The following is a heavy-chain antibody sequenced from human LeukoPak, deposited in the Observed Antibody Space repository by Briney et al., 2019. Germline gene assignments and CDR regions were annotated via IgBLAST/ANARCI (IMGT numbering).Heavy chain of an antibody. J-gene: IGHJ4*02. Sequence: ASVKVSCKASGYTFTYHYMHWVRQAPGQGLEWMGMINPSSGSTSYAQKFQGRVTMTRGTSTSTVYMELSSLRSEDTALYYSARESDTGKDFDHWGQGTLVTVSS. CDR2: INPSSGST. CDR1: GYTFTYHY. D-gene: IGHD1-1*01. V-gene: IGHV1-46*01. CDR3: ARESDTGKDFDH.